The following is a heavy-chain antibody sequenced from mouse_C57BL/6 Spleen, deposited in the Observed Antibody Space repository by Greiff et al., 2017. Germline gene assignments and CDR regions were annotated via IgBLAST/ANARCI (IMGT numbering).Heavy chain of an antibody. Sequence: VQLQQPGAELVKPGASVKMSCKASGYAFTSYWITWVKQRPGQGLEWIGDIYPGSGSTNYNEKFKSKATLTVDTSSSTAYMQLSSLTSEDSAVYYCARRDTTVVADYWGQGTTLTVSS. CDR2: IYPGSGST. V-gene: IGHV1-55*01. CDR1: GYAFTSYW. CDR3: ARRDTTVVADY. J-gene: IGHJ2*01. D-gene: IGHD1-1*01.